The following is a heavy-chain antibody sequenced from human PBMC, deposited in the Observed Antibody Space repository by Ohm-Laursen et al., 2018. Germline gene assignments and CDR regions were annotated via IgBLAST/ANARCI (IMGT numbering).Heavy chain of an antibody. CDR1: GFTVSSND. V-gene: IGHV3-53*01. CDR2: IYSGGST. J-gene: IGHJ4*02. CDR3: ARDLDYYDSSGYYRYFDY. Sequence: SLRLSCSASGFTVSSNDMSWVRQAPGKGLEWVSVIYSGGSTYYADSVKGRFTISRDNSKNTLYLQMNSLRAEDTAVYYCARDLDYYDSSGYYRYFDYWGQGTLVTVSS. D-gene: IGHD3-22*01.